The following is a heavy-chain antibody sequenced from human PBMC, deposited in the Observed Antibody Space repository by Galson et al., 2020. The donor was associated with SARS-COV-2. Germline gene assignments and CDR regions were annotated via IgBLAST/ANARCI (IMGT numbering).Heavy chain of an antibody. Sequence: GESLKISCKASGYRFTSYGFTWVRQAPGQGLEWIGWISAYNGNTKSAHNVQGRVTMTTDRSTGTAYMELRSLRSDDTAVYYCARGHPIDYSKSPFDYWGQGTLVTVSS. CDR1: GYRFTSYG. CDR3: ARGHPIDYSKSPFDY. J-gene: IGHJ4*02. V-gene: IGHV1-18*01. D-gene: IGHD4-4*01. CDR2: ISAYNGNT.